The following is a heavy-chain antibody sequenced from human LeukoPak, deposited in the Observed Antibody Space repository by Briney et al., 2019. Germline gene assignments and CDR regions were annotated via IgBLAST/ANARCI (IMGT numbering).Heavy chain of an antibody. CDR2: IKQDGREK. J-gene: IGHJ4*02. V-gene: IGHV3-7*01. CDR3: ARDYMWSYDFDY. D-gene: IGHD3-10*01. Sequence: PGGSLRLSCTASGFTFSTYWMTWVRQAPGKGLEWVANIKQDGREKYYVESVKGRFTISRDNANNLLYLQMDSLRAEDTAVYYCARDYMWSYDFDYRGQGTLVTVSS. CDR1: GFTFSTYW.